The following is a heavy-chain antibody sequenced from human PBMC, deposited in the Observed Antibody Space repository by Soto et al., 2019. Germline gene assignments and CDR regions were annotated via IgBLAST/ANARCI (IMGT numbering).Heavy chain of an antibody. Sequence: SETLSLTCAVYGGSFSGYYWSWIRQPSGEGLEWIGEINHSGSTNYNPSLKSRVTISVDTSKNQFSLKLSSVTAADTAVYYCARLRGDNWNFGYMDVWGKGTTVTVSS. J-gene: IGHJ6*03. CDR3: ARLRGDNWNFGYMDV. V-gene: IGHV4-34*01. CDR1: GGSFSGYY. CDR2: INHSGST. D-gene: IGHD1-7*01.